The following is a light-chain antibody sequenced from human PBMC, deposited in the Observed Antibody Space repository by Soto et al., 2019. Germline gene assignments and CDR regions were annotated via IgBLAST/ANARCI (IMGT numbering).Light chain of an antibody. CDR3: QQYALSPIT. J-gene: IGKJ5*01. Sequence: EIVMTLSLATLSVAIEEGATLSCRATQSIRSTLPWYQQRPGQAPTLLIYSASSRATAIPDRFRGRESGTDFPLTLLSLEPEDFVLDSCQQYALSPITFGQGTRLEVK. CDR2: SAS. V-gene: IGKV3D-15*01. CDR1: QSIRST.